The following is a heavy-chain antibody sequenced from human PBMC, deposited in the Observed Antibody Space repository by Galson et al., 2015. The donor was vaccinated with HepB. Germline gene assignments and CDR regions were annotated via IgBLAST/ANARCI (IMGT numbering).Heavy chain of an antibody. CDR1: GFTVSSNL. D-gene: IGHD4-17*01. Sequence: SLRLSCSTPGFTVSSNLMSWVRQAPGKGLEWVSAIYSGGSTYYADSVKGRFTISRDSSKNTLYLQMSSLRAEDTAVYYCAGHPAGAGEPNTDYGMDVWGQGTTVTVSS. J-gene: IGHJ6*02. CDR3: AGHPAGAGEPNTDYGMDV. V-gene: IGHV3-66*04. CDR2: IYSGGST.